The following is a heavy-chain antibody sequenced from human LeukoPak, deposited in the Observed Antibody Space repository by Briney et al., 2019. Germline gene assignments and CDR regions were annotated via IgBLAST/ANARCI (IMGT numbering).Heavy chain of an antibody. J-gene: IGHJ4*02. V-gene: IGHV3-15*01. CDR1: GFTFSSYA. CDR2: IKSKTDGGTT. Sequence: GGSLRPSCAASGFTFSSYAMSWVRQAPGKGLEWVGRIKSKTDGGTTDYAAPVKGRFTISRDDSKNTLYLQMNSLKTEDTAVYYCTTRPPGGDYWGQGTLVTVSS. CDR3: TTRPPGGDY.